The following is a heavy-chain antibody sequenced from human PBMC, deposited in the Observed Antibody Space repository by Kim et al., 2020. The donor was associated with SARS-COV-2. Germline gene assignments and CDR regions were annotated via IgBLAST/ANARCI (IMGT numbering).Heavy chain of an antibody. V-gene: IGHV4-59*01. Sequence: SETLSLTCTVSGGSISSYYWSWIRQPPGKGLEWIGYIYYSGSTNYNPSLKSRVTISVDTSKNQFSLKLSSVTAADTAVYYCARCGSERPYYYDSSGYWGPFDYWGQGTLVTVSS. D-gene: IGHD3-22*01. CDR2: IYYSGST. CDR1: GGSISSYY. J-gene: IGHJ4*02. CDR3: ARCGSERPYYYDSSGYWGPFDY.